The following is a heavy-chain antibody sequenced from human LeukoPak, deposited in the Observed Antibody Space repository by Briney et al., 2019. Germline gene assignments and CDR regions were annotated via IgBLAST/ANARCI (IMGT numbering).Heavy chain of an antibody. J-gene: IGHJ4*02. V-gene: IGHV4-34*01. D-gene: IGHD2-15*01. CDR1: GGSFSGYY. CDR2: INHSGST. Sequence: PSETLSLTCAVYGGSFSGYYWSWIRQPPGKGLEWIGEINHSGSTNYNPPLKSRVTISVDTSKNQFSLKLSSVTAADTAVYYCARAGVRYCSGGSCYRIPFDYWGQGTLVTVSS. CDR3: ARAGVRYCSGGSCYRIPFDY.